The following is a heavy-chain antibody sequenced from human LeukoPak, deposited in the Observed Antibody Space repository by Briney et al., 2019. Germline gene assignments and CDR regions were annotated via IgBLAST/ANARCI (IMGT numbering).Heavy chain of an antibody. J-gene: IGHJ4*02. V-gene: IGHV3-23*01. Sequence: GGSLRLSCAASGFTLSSYAMSWVRQAPGKGLEWVSAISDTGNTYHADSVKGRFTISRDSSKNTLYLQMNSLRAEDTAVYYCAKDFCSGGSCYSLNYWGQGTLVTVSS. D-gene: IGHD2-15*01. CDR2: ISDTGNT. CDR1: GFTLSSYA. CDR3: AKDFCSGGSCYSLNY.